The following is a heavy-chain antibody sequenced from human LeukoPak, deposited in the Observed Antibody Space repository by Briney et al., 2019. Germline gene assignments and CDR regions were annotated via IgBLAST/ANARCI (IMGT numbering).Heavy chain of an antibody. CDR2: ISGNGRDT. V-gene: IGHV3-23*01. Sequence: GGSLRLSCAASGFTFSSYGMHWVRQAPGKGLEWVSAISGNGRDTYYTDSVKGRFTISRDNSKNTLYLQMNSLRAEDTAIYYCAKAAAVCSSTSCYGHYWGQGTLVTVSS. J-gene: IGHJ4*02. CDR3: AKAAAVCSSTSCYGHY. D-gene: IGHD2-2*01. CDR1: GFTFSSYG.